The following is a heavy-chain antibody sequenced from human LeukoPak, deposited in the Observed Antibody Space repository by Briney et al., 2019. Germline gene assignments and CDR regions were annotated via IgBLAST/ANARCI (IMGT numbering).Heavy chain of an antibody. V-gene: IGHV4-34*01. CDR3: ARLRGDPLDV. D-gene: IGHD3-10*01. CDR1: GGSFSGYY. Sequence: SETLSLTCAVYGGSFSGYYWSWIRQPPGKGLEWIGEINHSGSTNYNPSLKSRVTISVDTSKNQFSLKLSSVTAADTAVYYCARLRGDPLDVWGQGTTVTVSS. CDR2: INHSGST. J-gene: IGHJ6*02.